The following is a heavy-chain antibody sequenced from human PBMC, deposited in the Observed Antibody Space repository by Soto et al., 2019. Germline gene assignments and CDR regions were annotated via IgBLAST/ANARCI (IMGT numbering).Heavy chain of an antibody. Sequence: SVKGRFTISRDNSKNTLYLQMNSLRVEDTAVYYYARDMDVWGQGTTVTVSS. CDR3: ARDMDV. V-gene: IGHV3-30*01. J-gene: IGHJ6*02.